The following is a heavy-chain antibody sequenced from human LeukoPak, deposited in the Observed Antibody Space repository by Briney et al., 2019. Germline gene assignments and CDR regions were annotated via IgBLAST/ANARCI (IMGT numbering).Heavy chain of an antibody. D-gene: IGHD3-22*01. CDR1: GFTVSSNY. CDR3: ARANVYYYDSSGYPTDAFDI. J-gene: IGHJ3*02. CDR2: IYSGGTT. V-gene: IGHV3-66*01. Sequence: GGSLRLSCAASGFTVSSNYMSWVRQAPGKGLEWVSVIYSGGTTYYADSVKGRFTISRDNSKNTLYLQMGSLRAEDTAVYYCARANVYYYDSSGYPTDAFDIWGQGTMVTVSS.